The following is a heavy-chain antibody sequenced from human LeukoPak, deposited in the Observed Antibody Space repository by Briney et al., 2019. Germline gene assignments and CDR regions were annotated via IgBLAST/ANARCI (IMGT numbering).Heavy chain of an antibody. CDR2: INPSGGST. CDR3: ARDAYYYDSSGYYSGWFDP. D-gene: IGHD3-22*01. CDR1: GYTFTGYY. J-gene: IGHJ5*02. Sequence: GASVKVSCKASGYTFTGYYMHWVRQAPGQGLEWMGIINPSGGSTSYAQKFQGRVTMTRDTSTRTVYMELSSLRSEDTAVYYCARDAYYYDSSGYYSGWFDPWGQGTLVTVSS. V-gene: IGHV1-46*01.